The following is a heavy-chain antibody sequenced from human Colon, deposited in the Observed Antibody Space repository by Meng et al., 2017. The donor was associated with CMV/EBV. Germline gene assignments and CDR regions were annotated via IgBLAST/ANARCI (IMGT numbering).Heavy chain of an antibody. Sequence: GGSLRLSCAASGFTFRSYCMHWVRQAPGKGLVWVSRLKSDGSSTTYADSVKGRFTISRDNAKNTLYLQMNSLRGEDTAEYYCARDNYYGMDVWGQGTTVTVSS. V-gene: IGHV3-74*01. CDR3: ARDNYYGMDV. J-gene: IGHJ6*02. CDR2: LKSDGSST. CDR1: GFTFRSYC.